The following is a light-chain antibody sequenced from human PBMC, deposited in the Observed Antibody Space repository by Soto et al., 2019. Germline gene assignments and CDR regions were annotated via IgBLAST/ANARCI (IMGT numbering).Light chain of an antibody. V-gene: IGKV1-9*01. J-gene: IGKJ2*01. CDR1: QGISSY. CDR2: AAS. Sequence: DIQLTQSPSFLSASVGDRVTITCRASQGISSYLAWYQQKPGKAPKVLIYAASTLQSGVPSRFSGSGSGTEFTLTINSLQPEDFATYYCQQLNSYPYTFGQGTKLEIK. CDR3: QQLNSYPYT.